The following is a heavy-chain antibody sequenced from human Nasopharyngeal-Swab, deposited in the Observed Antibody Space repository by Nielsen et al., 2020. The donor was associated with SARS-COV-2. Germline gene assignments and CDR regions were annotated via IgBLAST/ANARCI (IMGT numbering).Heavy chain of an antibody. CDR3: ARDPGRGFDY. Sequence: WIRQPPGKGLEWIGEIYHSGSTNYNPSLKSRVTISVDKSKNQFSLKLSSVTAADTAVYCCARDPGRGFDYWGQGTLVTVSS. V-gene: IGHV4-4*01. CDR2: IYHSGST. J-gene: IGHJ4*02. D-gene: IGHD3-10*01.